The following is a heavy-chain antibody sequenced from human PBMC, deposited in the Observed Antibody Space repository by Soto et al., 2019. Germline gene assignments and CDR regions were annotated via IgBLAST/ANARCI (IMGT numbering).Heavy chain of an antibody. CDR2: ISAYNGNT. CDR3: ARSSYDFWSGYYNWFDP. CDR1: GYTFTSYG. D-gene: IGHD3-3*01. J-gene: IGHJ5*02. V-gene: IGHV1-18*01. Sequence: ASVKVSCKASGYTFTSYGISWVRQAPGHGLEWMGWISAYNGNTNYAQKLQGRVTMTTDTSTSTAYMELRSLRSDDTAVYYCARSSYDFWSGYYNWFDPWGQGTLVTVSS.